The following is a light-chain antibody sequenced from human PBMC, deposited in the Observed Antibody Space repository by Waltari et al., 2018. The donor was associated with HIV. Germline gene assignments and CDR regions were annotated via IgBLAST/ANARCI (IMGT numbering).Light chain of an antibody. CDR2: GNS. Sequence: QSVLTQPPSVPVAPGQRVTISCTGSSPNIGAGYAVHWYQKLPGTAPKLLIYGNSNRPSGVPDRFSGSKSGTSASLAITGLQAEDEADYYCQSYDSSLEVFGTGTKVTVL. CDR1: SPNIGAGYA. CDR3: QSYDSSLEV. V-gene: IGLV1-40*01. J-gene: IGLJ1*01.